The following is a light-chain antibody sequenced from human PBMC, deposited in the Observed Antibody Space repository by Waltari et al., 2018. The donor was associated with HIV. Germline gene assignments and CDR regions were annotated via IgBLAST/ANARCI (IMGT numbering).Light chain of an antibody. CDR1: SPDIGSNY. Sequence: QSVLTQPPSASGTPGHRVTISCSGASPDIGSNYVYWYQQLPGTAPKLLIYRNNQRPSGVPDRFSGSKSGTSASLAISGLRSEDEADYYCAAWDVSLRGAYVFGTGTKVAVL. J-gene: IGLJ1*01. CDR3: AAWDVSLRGAYV. V-gene: IGLV1-47*01. CDR2: RNN.